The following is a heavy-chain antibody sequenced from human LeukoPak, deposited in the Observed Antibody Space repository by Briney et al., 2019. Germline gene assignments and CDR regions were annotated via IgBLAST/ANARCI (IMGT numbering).Heavy chain of an antibody. Sequence: PSETLTLTCTVSGGSISSYYMSWIRQTPGKGLEWIGYIHASGSTNYNPSLKSRVTISLDTSKKQFSLKLSSVTAADTAVYYCASGRLFSGSSSGLPYYFVYSGQGSLVTVSS. CDR1: GGSISSYY. CDR3: ASGRLFSGSSSGLPYYFVY. D-gene: IGHD6-19*01. J-gene: IGHJ4*02. V-gene: IGHV4-59*01. CDR2: IHASGST.